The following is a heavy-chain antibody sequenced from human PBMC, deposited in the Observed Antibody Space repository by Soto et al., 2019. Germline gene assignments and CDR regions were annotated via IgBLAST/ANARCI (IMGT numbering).Heavy chain of an antibody. Sequence: QVHLQESGPGLVKPSETLSLTCTVSGGSINNHYWSWIRQPPGEGLEWTGYIYYTGSTNYNPSLKSRVTMSVDTSKNQFSLNLASLTAADTAIYYCARATWYSEYWGQGTLVTVSS. CDR3: ARATWYSEY. V-gene: IGHV4-59*11. J-gene: IGHJ4*02. CDR1: GGSINNHY. D-gene: IGHD5-12*01. CDR2: IYYTGST.